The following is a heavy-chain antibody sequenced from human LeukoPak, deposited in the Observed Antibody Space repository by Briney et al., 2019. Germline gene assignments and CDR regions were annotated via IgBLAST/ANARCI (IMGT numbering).Heavy chain of an antibody. CDR3: ARVRPLVLRYFDWAPGGDGTWFDP. V-gene: IGHV1-18*01. Sequence: GASVKVSCKASGYTFTSYGISWVRQAPGQGLEWMGWISAYNGNTNYAQKLQGRVTMTTDTSTSTAYMELRSLRSDDTAVYYCARVRPLVLRYFDWAPGGDGTWFDPWGQGTLVTVSS. D-gene: IGHD3-9*01. J-gene: IGHJ5*02. CDR2: ISAYNGNT. CDR1: GYTFTSYG.